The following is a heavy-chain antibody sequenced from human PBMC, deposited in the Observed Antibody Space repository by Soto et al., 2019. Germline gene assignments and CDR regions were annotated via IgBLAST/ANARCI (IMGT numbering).Heavy chain of an antibody. V-gene: IGHV3-48*03. CDR1: GFTFSSYE. CDR3: ATSLSGYYYNY. D-gene: IGHD3-22*01. J-gene: IGHJ4*02. CDR2: IHVNVDTT. Sequence: GGSLRLSCAASGFTFSSYEMMWVRQAPGKGLEWVSYIHVNVDTTYYPDSVKGRFTISRDNAKNSMYLQMNSLRAGDTAVYYCATSLSGYYYNYWGQGTLVTVSS.